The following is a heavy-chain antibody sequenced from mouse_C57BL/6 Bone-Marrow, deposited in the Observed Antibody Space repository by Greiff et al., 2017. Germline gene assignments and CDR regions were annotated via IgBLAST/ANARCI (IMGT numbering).Heavy chain of an antibody. Sequence: QVQLQQSGPGLVAPSQSLSITCTVSGFSLTSYAISWVRLPPGKGLEWLGVICTGGGTNYNSALKTRLSISKDNTKSQVFLKMNSLQTADTARYYCASHYWAYWGQGTLVTVSA. CDR2: ICTGGGT. V-gene: IGHV2-9-1*01. CDR3: ASHYWAY. CDR1: GFSLTSYA. D-gene: IGHD1-1*02. J-gene: IGHJ3*01.